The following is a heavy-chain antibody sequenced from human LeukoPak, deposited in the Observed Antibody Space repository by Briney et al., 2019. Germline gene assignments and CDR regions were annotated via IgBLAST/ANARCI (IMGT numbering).Heavy chain of an antibody. V-gene: IGHV4-59*01. CDR2: IYYSGST. CDR3: ARDRTVYYDSSRYPIRTFDY. Sequence: SETLSLTCTVSGGSISSYYWSWIRQPPGKGLEWIGYIYYSGSTNYNPSLKSRVTISVDTSKNQFSLKLSSVTAADTAVYYCARDRTVYYDSSRYPIRTFDYWGQGTLVTVSS. CDR1: GGSISSYY. D-gene: IGHD3-22*01. J-gene: IGHJ4*02.